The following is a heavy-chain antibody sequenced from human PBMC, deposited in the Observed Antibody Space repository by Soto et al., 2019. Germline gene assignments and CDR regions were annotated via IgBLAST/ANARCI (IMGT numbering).Heavy chain of an antibody. V-gene: IGHV1-69*06. J-gene: IGHJ4*02. CDR3: ASKAACGGDCYAFDS. Sequence: QVYLVQSGAEVKKPGSSVKISCKASGGIFSSNTINWVRQAAGQGLEWMGGIIPLFGTANYAENFQGSVTITADKSTKTEYMELTSLRSEDTAVYYCASKAACGGDCYAFDSWGQGTLVTVSS. CDR2: IIPLFGTA. CDR1: GGIFSSNT. D-gene: IGHD2-21*02.